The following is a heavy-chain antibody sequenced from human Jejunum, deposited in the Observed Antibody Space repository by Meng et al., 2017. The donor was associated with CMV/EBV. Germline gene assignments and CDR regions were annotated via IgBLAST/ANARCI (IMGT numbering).Heavy chain of an antibody. CDR2: VSGRGGST. CDR3: ARAMSYSDDALDV. J-gene: IGHJ3*01. D-gene: IGHD2-15*01. Sequence: ASGFTFSSYGMSWVRQAPGKGLEWVAAVSGRGGSTYFADSVKGRFSISKDNFKNRLYLQMDSLRAEDTAIYYCARAMSYSDDALDVWGQGTRVTVSS. V-gene: IGHV3-23*01. CDR1: GFTFSSYG.